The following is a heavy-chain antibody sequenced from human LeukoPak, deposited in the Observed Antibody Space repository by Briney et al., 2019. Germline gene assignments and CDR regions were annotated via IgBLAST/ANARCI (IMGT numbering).Heavy chain of an antibody. Sequence: SVKVSCKASGYTFTNYGLSWVRQAPGQGLEWRVWISGYNGNTNYAQKLQDRVTVTTDTSTSTSYMELRSLRSDDTAVYYCARGAYGDYDLYYYYGMDVWGQGTTVTVSS. CDR1: GYTFTNYG. CDR2: ISGYNGNT. V-gene: IGHV1-18*01. J-gene: IGHJ6*02. D-gene: IGHD4-17*01. CDR3: ARGAYGDYDLYYYYGMDV.